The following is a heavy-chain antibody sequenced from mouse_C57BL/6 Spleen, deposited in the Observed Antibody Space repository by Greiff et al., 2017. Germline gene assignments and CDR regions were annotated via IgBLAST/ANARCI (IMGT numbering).Heavy chain of an antibody. V-gene: IGHV5-9-1*02. J-gene: IGHJ4*01. CDR2: ISSGGGYI. D-gene: IGHD3-1*01. CDR3: TRDRGDY. CDR1: GFTFSSYA. Sequence: EVKLEESGEGLVKPGGSLKLSCAASGFTFSSYAMSWVRQTPEQRLEWVAYISSGGGYIYYADTVKGRFTISRDNARNTLYLQMSSLKSEDTAMYYCTRDRGDYWGQGTSVTVSS.